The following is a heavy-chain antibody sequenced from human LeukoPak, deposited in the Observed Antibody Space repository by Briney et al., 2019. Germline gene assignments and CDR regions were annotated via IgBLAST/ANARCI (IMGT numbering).Heavy chain of an antibody. CDR3: AKRMNSVTTGLDY. V-gene: IGHV3-23*01. Sequence: PGGSLRLSCAASGFTFSSYAVSWVRQAPGKGLEWVSVISSSASSTYYADSVRGRFTISRDNSKNTLYLQMNSLRAEDTAVYYCAKRMNSVTTGLDYWGQGTLVTVSS. J-gene: IGHJ4*02. D-gene: IGHD4-17*01. CDR1: GFTFSSYA. CDR2: ISSSASST.